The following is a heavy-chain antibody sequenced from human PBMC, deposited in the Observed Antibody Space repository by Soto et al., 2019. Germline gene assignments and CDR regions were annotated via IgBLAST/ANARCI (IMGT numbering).Heavy chain of an antibody. CDR1: GDSVSSTSAA. Sequence: QTLSLTCAISGDSVSSTSAAWHWIRQSPSRGLEWLGRTYYRSKWYDDYALSLKSRITIKPDTSKNQFSLQLNSVTPEDTAVYYCARDYIPFYFDSWGQGTLVTVYS. CDR2: TYYRSKWYD. CDR3: ARDYIPFYFDS. V-gene: IGHV6-1*01. J-gene: IGHJ4*02.